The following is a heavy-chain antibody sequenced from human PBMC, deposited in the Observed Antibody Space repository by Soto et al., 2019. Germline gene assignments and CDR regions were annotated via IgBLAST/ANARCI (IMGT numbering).Heavy chain of an antibody. Sequence: GVSLRLSCAASGFTFSSYEMNWVRQAPGKGLEWVSYISSSGSTIYYADSVKGRFTISRDNAKNSLYLQMNSLRAEDTAVYYCARALDVRAYGGGDCYHDACDIWGQGTMGTV. CDR2: ISSSGSTI. V-gene: IGHV3-48*03. D-gene: IGHD2-21*02. J-gene: IGHJ3*02. CDR1: GFTFSSYE. CDR3: ARALDVRAYGGGDCYHDACDI.